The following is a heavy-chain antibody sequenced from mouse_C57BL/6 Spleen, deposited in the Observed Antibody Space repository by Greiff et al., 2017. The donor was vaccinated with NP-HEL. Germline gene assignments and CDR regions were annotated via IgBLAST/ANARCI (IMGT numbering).Heavy chain of an antibody. Sequence: VQLQQSGPELVKPGASVKISCKASGYTFTDYYMNWVKQSHGKSLEWIGDINPNNGGTSYNQKFKGKATLTVDKSSSTAYMELRSLTSEDSAVYYCARVVTTVVASFDYWGQGTTLTVSS. CDR1: GYTFTDYY. J-gene: IGHJ2*01. CDR2: INPNNGGT. D-gene: IGHD1-1*01. CDR3: ARVVTTVVASFDY. V-gene: IGHV1-26*01.